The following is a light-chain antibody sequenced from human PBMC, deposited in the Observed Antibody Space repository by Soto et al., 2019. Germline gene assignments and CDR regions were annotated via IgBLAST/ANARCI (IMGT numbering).Light chain of an antibody. Sequence: EIILTQSPDTLSLSLGESATLSCRASQRVYSNLAWYQQRPGQAPRLLIYGASTRATGVPARFSGRGSGTEFTLTISSLQSEDFAVYYCQQYTNWPPNTFGQGTRLEIK. CDR3: QQYTNWPPNT. CDR2: GAS. V-gene: IGKV3-15*01. CDR1: QRVYSN. J-gene: IGKJ5*01.